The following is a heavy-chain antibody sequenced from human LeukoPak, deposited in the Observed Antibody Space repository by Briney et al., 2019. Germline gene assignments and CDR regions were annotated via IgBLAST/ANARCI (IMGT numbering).Heavy chain of an antibody. Sequence: PGGSLRLSCAASGFTVSSNYMSWVRQAPGKGLEWVSVIYSGGSTYYADSVKGRFTISRDNSNNTLYLHMNGLRAEDTAVYYCAKVGGIATLEDWGQGTLVTVSS. CDR1: GFTVSSNY. CDR3: AKVGGIATLED. V-gene: IGHV3-53*01. J-gene: IGHJ4*02. CDR2: IYSGGST.